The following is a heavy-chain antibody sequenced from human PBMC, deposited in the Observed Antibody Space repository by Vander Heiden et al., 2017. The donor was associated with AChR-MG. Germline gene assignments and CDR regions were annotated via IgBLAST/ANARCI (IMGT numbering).Heavy chain of an antibody. CDR3: ARSEDYYYSGDYSRDVFDF. D-gene: IGHD3-10*01. CDR2: INHSGTT. V-gene: IGHV4-31*03. Sequence: QVQLQESGPGLVKPSETLSLTCTVPDDFSSSDGVYWSWIRQRPGQGLEWIGHINHSGTTSYNPSLQSRLTVSLDTSKHQFSLKLTSVTAADTAVYYCARSEDYYYSGDYSRDVFDFWGQGTLITVSS. CDR1: DDFSSSDGVY. J-gene: IGHJ3*01.